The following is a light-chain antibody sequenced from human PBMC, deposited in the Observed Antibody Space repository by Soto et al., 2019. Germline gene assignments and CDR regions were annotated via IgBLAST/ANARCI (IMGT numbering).Light chain of an antibody. Sequence: AIQMTQSPSSLSASVGDRVTITCRASLGIRDDLGWYQQKPGTAPKLLIYSASSLKSGVPSRFSGSGSGTEFTLTISCRQPEDFATYYCRQDYSYPWTFGQGTKVEI. CDR2: SAS. J-gene: IGKJ1*01. CDR1: LGIRDD. CDR3: RQDYSYPWT. V-gene: IGKV1-6*01.